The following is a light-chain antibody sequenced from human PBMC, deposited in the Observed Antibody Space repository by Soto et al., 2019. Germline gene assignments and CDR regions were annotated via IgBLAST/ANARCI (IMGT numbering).Light chain of an antibody. J-gene: IGKJ5*01. CDR1: QNIHTN. V-gene: IGKV3-15*01. Sequence: EIVMTQSPATLSVSPCERATLSCRAGQNIHTNLAWYQQKPGQAPRLLFYGASTGATGLPARCSGSGAGTEVTLTINSLQAADCAVYDCQQYYNWPRTFGQGTRLEIK. CDR3: QQYYNWPRT. CDR2: GAS.